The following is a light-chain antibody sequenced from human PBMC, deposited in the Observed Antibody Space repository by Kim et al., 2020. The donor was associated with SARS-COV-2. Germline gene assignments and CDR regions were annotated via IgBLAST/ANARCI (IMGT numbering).Light chain of an antibody. CDR2: EAS. CDR1: QGVSNY. J-gene: IGKJ5*01. V-gene: IGKV3-11*01. CDR3: QQRGS. Sequence: GTLSLSPGDRPTLASRASQGVSNYLAWDQQKPGQAPRLLIYEASKRAAGIPARFSGSGSGTDFTLTISRLEPGDSAVYFCQQRGSFGQGTRLEIK.